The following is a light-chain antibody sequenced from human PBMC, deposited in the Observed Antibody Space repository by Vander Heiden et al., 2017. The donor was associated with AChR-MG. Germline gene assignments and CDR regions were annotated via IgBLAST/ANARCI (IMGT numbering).Light chain of an antibody. CDR1: NIGSES. V-gene: IGLV3-21*02. Sequence: SPVLTQPPPVSVAPGQTARTPCGGNNIGSESVHWYQQKPGQAPMLVIFDDSDRAPGIPERISGSKTGNTATLTISRVEAGDEADYYCHIWDSSSDHVLFGGGTKLTVL. CDR3: HIWDSSSDHVL. CDR2: DDS. J-gene: IGLJ2*01.